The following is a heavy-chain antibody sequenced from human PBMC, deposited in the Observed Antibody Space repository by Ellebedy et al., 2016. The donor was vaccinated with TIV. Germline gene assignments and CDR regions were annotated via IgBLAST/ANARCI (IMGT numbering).Heavy chain of an antibody. Sequence: GESLKISCAGSGFIFDAYGVHWVRQAPGKGLEWVALIWYDGSKTDYTDSVKGRFTISRDNSEKTLYLQMDSLRSEDTAMYYCARDWTYGGGGRQDAFDLWGQGTMVTVSS. CDR1: GFIFDAYG. V-gene: IGHV3-33*01. CDR3: ARDWTYGGGGRQDAFDL. CDR2: IWYDGSKT. J-gene: IGHJ3*01. D-gene: IGHD4/OR15-4a*01.